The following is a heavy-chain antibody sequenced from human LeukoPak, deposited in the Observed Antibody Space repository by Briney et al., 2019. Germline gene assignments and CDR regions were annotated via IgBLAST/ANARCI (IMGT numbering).Heavy chain of an antibody. CDR3: ARVGGFRYGSGSSLGY. CDR2: MNPNSGNT. CDR1: GYTFTSYD. J-gene: IGHJ4*02. Sequence: RASVKVSCKASGYTFTSYDINWVRQATGQGLEWMGWMNPNSGNTGYAQKFQGRVTMTRNTSISTAYMELSSLRSEDTAAYYCARVGGFRYGSGSSLGYWGQGTLVTVSS. D-gene: IGHD3-10*01. V-gene: IGHV1-8*01.